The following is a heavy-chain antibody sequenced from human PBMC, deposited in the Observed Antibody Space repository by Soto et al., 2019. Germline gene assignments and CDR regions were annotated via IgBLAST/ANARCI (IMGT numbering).Heavy chain of an antibody. V-gene: IGHV1-69*12. CDR1: GGTFSSYA. J-gene: IGHJ4*02. Sequence: QVQLVQSGAEVKKPGSSVKVSCKASGGTFSSYAISWVRQAPGQGLEWMGGIIPIFGTANYAQKFQCRVTITADESTSTAYMELSSLRSEDTTVYYCARDRWYGGFFDYWGQGTLVTVSS. CDR2: IIPIFGTA. CDR3: ARDRWYGGFFDY. D-gene: IGHD2-15*01.